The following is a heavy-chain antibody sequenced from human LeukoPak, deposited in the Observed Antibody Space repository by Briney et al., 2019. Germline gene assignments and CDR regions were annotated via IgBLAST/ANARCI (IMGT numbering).Heavy chain of an antibody. J-gene: IGHJ6*02. CDR3: ARGGGGQVLRYFDWLLYDYGMDV. D-gene: IGHD3-9*01. CDR2: IYYSGST. CDR1: GGSISSYY. Sequence: PSETLSLTCTVSGGSISSYYWSWIRQPPGKGLEWIGYIYYSGSTNYNPSLKSRVTISVDTSKNQFSLKLSSVTAADTAVYYYARGGGGQVLRYFDWLLYDYGMDVWGQGTTVTVSS. V-gene: IGHV4-59*01.